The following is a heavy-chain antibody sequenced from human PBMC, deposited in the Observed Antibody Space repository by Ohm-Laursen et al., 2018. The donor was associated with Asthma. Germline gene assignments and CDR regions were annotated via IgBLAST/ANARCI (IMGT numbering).Heavy chain of an antibody. CDR3: SRGRYREVWGDL. J-gene: IGHJ3*01. V-gene: IGHV3-30*03. CDR1: GFSFRDYG. CDR2: ISNDGRDQ. Sequence: SLRLSCAASGFSFRDYGMYWIRQAPGKGLQWVALISNDGRDQYYADSVKDRFTISRDNSKNTVYLQMNSLNLEDTAVYYCSRGRYREVWGDLWGQGTKVTVSS. D-gene: IGHD3-16*01.